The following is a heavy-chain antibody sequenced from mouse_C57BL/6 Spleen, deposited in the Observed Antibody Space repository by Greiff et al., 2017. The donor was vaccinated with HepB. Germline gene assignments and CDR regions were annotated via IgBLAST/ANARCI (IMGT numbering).Heavy chain of an antibody. CDR2: ILPGSGST. Sequence: VQLQQSGAELMKPGASVKLSCKATGYTFTGYWIEWVKQRPGHGLEWIGEILPGSGSTNYNEKFKGKATLTADPSSNTAYMQLSRLTTEDSAISYCARSGGNYEVYYFDYWGQGTTLTVSS. CDR3: ARSGGNYEVYYFDY. V-gene: IGHV1-9*01. J-gene: IGHJ2*01. D-gene: IGHD2-1*01. CDR1: GYTFTGYW.